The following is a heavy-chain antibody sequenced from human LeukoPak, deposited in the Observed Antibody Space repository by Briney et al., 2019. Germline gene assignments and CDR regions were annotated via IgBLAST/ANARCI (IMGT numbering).Heavy chain of an antibody. Sequence: GASVKVSCKASGGTFSSYAISWVRQAPGQGLEWMGGIIPIFGTANYAQKFQGRVTITADESTSTAYMELSSLRSEDTAVYYCAKGRRWELPLDYWGQGTLVTVSS. J-gene: IGHJ4*02. CDR1: GGTFSSYA. CDR3: AKGRRWELPLDY. CDR2: IIPIFGTA. D-gene: IGHD1-26*01. V-gene: IGHV1-69*01.